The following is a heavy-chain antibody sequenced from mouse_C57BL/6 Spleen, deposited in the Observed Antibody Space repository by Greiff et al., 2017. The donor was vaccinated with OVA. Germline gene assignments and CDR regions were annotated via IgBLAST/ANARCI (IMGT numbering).Heavy chain of an antibody. V-gene: IGHV5-12*01. J-gene: IGHJ2*01. CDR2: ISNGGGST. D-gene: IGHD3-2*02. CDR3: ARQLRLRDYFDY. CDR1: GFTFSDYY. Sequence: EVQRVDSGGGLVQPGGSLKLSCAASGFTFSDYYMYWVRQTPEKRLEWVAYISNGGGSTYYPDTVKGRFTISRDNAKNTLYLQMSRLKSEDTAMYYCARQLRLRDYFDYWGQGTTLTVSS.